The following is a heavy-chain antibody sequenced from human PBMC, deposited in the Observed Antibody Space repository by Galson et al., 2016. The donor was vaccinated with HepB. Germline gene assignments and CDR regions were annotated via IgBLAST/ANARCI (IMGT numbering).Heavy chain of an antibody. CDR3: ARAGLLTKASFDC. J-gene: IGHJ4*02. V-gene: IGHV4/OR15-8*01. D-gene: IGHD4-11*01. CDR1: GFSVNNYIW. CDR2: IYQHGLT. Sequence: SETLSLTCSVSGFSVNNYIWWIWVRQPPGGGLEWIGEIYQHGLTHYNPSLMGRVTISAGMPTDLLSLKLTSLTAADTAVYYCARAGLLTKASFDCWGQGTLVAVSS.